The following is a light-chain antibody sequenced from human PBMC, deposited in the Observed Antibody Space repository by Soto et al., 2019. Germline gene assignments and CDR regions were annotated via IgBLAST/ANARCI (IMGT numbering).Light chain of an antibody. CDR2: RDT. J-gene: IGLJ2*01. CDR3: AAWDDGLSGPL. CDR1: RSNIGRNT. Sequence: QAVVTQPPSASETPGQRVTISCSGSRSNIGRNTVNWYQQLPGAAPKLLIFRDTQRPSGVPDRFSASRSGTSASLAISGLQSEDEANYFCAAWDDGLSGPLFGGGTQLTVL. V-gene: IGLV1-44*01.